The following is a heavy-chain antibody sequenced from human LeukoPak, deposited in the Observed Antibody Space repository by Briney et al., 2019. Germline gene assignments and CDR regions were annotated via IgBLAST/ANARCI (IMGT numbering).Heavy chain of an antibody. CDR3: AKGHPGDAYYCYYGMDV. J-gene: IGHJ6*02. CDR1: GFTFSDYS. Sequence: GGSLRLPCAASGFTFSDYSMSWVRQAPGKGLEWVSALSGSGGTTYSADSVKGRFTISRDNSKNTLYLQMSSLRAEDTAVYYCAKGHPGDAYYCYYGMDVWGQGTTVTVSS. CDR2: LSGSGGTT. D-gene: IGHD1-26*01. V-gene: IGHV3-23*01.